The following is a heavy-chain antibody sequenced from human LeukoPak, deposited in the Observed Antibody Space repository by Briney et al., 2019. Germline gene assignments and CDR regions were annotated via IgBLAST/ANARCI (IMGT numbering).Heavy chain of an antibody. CDR2: ISSSGSTI. CDR3: FRQQPAYEILTGSDY. J-gene: IGHJ4*02. Sequence: GGSLRLSCAASGFTFSSYEMNWVRQAPGKGLEWVSYISSSGSTIYYADSVKGRFTISRDNAKNSLYLQMNSLRAEDTAVYFFFRQQPAYEILTGSDYWGQGTLVTVSS. CDR1: GFTFSSYE. D-gene: IGHD3-9*01. V-gene: IGHV3-48*03.